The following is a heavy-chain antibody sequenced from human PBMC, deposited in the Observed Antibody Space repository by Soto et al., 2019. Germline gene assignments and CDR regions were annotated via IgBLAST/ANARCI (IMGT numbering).Heavy chain of an antibody. J-gene: IGHJ4*02. CDR3: ARDDSSSPGDYFDY. Sequence: SETLSLTCAVSGGSISSSNWWSWVRQPPGKGLEWIGEIYHSGSTNYNPSLKSRVTISVDKSKNQFSLKLSSVTAADTAVYYCARDDSSSPGDYFDYWGQGTLVTVSS. D-gene: IGHD6-6*01. CDR2: IYHSGST. CDR1: GGSISSSNW. V-gene: IGHV4-4*02.